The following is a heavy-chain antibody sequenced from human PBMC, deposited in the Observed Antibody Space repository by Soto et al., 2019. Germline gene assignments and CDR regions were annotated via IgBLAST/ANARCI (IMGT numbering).Heavy chain of an antibody. J-gene: IGHJ4*02. CDR2: INPNSGDT. V-gene: IGHV1-2*04. CDR1: GYTFTGYY. D-gene: IGHD1-20*01. Sequence: QVQLVQSGAEVKKPGASVKVSCKASGYTFTGYYMHWVRQAPGQGLEWMGWINPNSGDTNYAQKFQGWVTMTRDISISKAYMELSRLRSDDTAVYYCARETLTGTTWDYWGQGTLVTVSS. CDR3: ARETLTGTTWDY.